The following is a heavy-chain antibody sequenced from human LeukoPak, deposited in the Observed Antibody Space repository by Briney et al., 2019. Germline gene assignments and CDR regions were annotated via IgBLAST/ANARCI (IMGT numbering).Heavy chain of an antibody. V-gene: IGHV4-38-2*02. CDR2: IYHSGST. CDR1: GYSISSGYY. J-gene: IGHJ5*02. Sequence: SETLSLTCTVSGYSISSGYYWGWIRQPPGKGLEWIGSIYHSGSTYYNPSLKSRVTISVDTSKNQFSLKLSSVTAADTAVYYCARVPPVLLWFGEPRTYNWFDPWGQGTLVTVSS. CDR3: ARVPPVLLWFGEPRTYNWFDP. D-gene: IGHD3-10*01.